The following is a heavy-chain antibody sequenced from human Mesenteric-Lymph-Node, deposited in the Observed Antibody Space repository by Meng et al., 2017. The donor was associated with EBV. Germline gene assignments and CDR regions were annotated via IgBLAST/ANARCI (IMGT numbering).Heavy chain of an antibody. J-gene: IGHJ5*02. CDR2: IIPLFSTT. V-gene: IGHV1-69*01. D-gene: IGHD5-24*01. Sequence: QVQLVGYGAGVKKPVSSVKVPCQASGGTFSRFAIHWVRLAPGQGTEWMAGIIPLFSTTNYAQNFQGRVTITADASTSTAYMEVSSLRSDDTAVYYCAISDGWDISWGQGTLVTVSS. CDR1: GGTFSRFA. CDR3: AISDGWDIS.